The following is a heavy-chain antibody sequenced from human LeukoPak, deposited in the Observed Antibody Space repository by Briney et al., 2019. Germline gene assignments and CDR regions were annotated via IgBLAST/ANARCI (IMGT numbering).Heavy chain of an antibody. Sequence: ASVKVSCTASGYTFTSYGISWVRQAPGQGLEWMGWISAYNGNTNYAQKLQGRVTMTTDTSTSTAYMELRSLRSDDTAVYYCARSNSRSSSSSWYGRGYYYYGMDVWGQGTTVTVSS. J-gene: IGHJ6*02. CDR2: ISAYNGNT. D-gene: IGHD6-13*01. V-gene: IGHV1-18*01. CDR3: ARSNSRSSSSSWYGRGYYYYGMDV. CDR1: GYTFTSYG.